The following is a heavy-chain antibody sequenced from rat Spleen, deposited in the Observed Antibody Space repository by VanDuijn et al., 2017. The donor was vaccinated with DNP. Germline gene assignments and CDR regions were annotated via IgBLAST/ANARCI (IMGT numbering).Heavy chain of an antibody. Sequence: EVQLVESGGGLVQPGRPLKLSCVASGFTFSNYGMAWVRQAPTKGLEWVASIRIGDGKTYYRDSVKGRFTISRDITKNTQYLQMNSLRSEDTATYYCARGNYGSYDYWGQGVMVTVSS. CDR1: GFTFSNYG. CDR2: IRIGDGKT. D-gene: IGHD1-3*01. J-gene: IGHJ2*01. CDR3: ARGNYGSYDY. V-gene: IGHV5S13*01.